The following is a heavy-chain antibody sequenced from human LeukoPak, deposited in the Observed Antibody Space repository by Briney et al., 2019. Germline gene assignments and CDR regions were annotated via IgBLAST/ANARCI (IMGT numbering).Heavy chain of an antibody. V-gene: IGHV3-23*01. J-gene: IGHJ4*02. Sequence: GGSLRLSCAASGFTFSSYWMSWVRQAPGKGLEWVSTINSGGDNTYYADSVKGRFTISRDNSKSTLYLQMNSLRAEDTAVYYCAKDLYGDYQSDYWGQGTLVIVSS. CDR3: AKDLYGDYQSDY. CDR1: GFTFSSYW. CDR2: INSGGDNT. D-gene: IGHD4-17*01.